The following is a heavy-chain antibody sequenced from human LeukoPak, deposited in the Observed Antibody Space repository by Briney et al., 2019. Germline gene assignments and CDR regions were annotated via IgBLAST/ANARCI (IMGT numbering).Heavy chain of an antibody. J-gene: IGHJ4*02. CDR3: ARDLRPRDILTGYYFFDY. CDR2: INPNSGGT. Sequence: ASVKVSCKASGYTFTGYYMHWVRQAPGQGLEWMGRINPNSGGTNYAQKFQGSVTMTRDTSISTAYMELSRLRSDDTAVYYCARDLRPRDILTGYYFFDYWGQGTLVTVSS. V-gene: IGHV1-2*06. D-gene: IGHD3-9*01. CDR1: GYTFTGYY.